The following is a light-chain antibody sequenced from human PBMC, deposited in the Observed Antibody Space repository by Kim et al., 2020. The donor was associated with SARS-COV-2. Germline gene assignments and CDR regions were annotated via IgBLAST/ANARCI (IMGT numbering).Light chain of an antibody. CDR2: RDN. V-gene: IGLV1-47*03. CDR1: GSNIGGKY. J-gene: IGLJ2*01. CDR3: EAWDNSLGGLV. Sequence: GLRVTVCCSGGGSNIGGKYVYWYQQRPGAAPELLMYRDNQRPSGIPERFSGSKSANSASLAISGVWAGDEAEYYCEAWDNSLGGLVFGGGTKLTVL.